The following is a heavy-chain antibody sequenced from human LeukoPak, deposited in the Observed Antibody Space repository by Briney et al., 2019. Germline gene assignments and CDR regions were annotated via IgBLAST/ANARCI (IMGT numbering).Heavy chain of an antibody. J-gene: IGHJ4*02. Sequence: SVKVSCKASGGTFSSYAISWVRQAPGQGLEWMGGIIPIFGTPNYAQKFQGRVTITADESTNTAYMDLSSLRSEDTALYYCARDQKKQWLVPNPGVLLGVWGQGTLVTVSS. CDR3: ARDQKKQWLVPNPGVLLGV. CDR1: GGTFSSYA. D-gene: IGHD6-19*01. CDR2: IIPIFGTP. V-gene: IGHV1-69*01.